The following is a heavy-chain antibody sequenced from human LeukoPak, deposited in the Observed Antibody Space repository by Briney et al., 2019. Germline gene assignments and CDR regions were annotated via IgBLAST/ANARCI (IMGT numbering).Heavy chain of an antibody. CDR1: GGSISSTSYY. Sequence: SETLSLTCTVSGGSISSTSYYWGWVRQPPGEGLEWIGIIYFSGYTYYNPSLESRVTMSIDTSKSQFSLKLSSVTAADTAVYYCARRRRAPNHIVVVPAARGTFDYWGQGTLVTVSS. CDR2: IYFSGYT. J-gene: IGHJ4*02. V-gene: IGHV4-39*01. CDR3: ARRRRAPNHIVVVPAARGTFDY. D-gene: IGHD2-2*01.